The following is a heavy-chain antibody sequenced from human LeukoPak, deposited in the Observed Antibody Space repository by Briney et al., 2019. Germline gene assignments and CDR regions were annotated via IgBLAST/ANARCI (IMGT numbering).Heavy chain of an antibody. Sequence: GGSLRLSCAASGFTVSSNYMSWVRQAPGRGLEWVSVIYSGGSTYYADSVKGRFTISRDNSKNTLYLQMNSLRAEDTAVYYCAKGEALRYFDWLPRDDYWGQGTLVTVSS. V-gene: IGHV3-53*01. J-gene: IGHJ4*02. CDR1: GFTVSSNY. CDR3: AKGEALRYFDWLPRDDY. CDR2: IYSGGST. D-gene: IGHD3-9*01.